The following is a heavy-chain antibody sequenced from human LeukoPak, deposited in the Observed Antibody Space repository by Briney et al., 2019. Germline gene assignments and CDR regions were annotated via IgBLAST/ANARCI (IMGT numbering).Heavy chain of an antibody. D-gene: IGHD2-2*02. CDR2: ISYDGSNK. Sequence: PGGSLRLSCAASGFTLSSYAMHWVRQAPGKGLEWVAVISYDGSNKYYADSVKGRFTISRDNSKNTLYLQMNSLRAEDTAVYYCARDRSLYDYWGQGTLVTVSS. CDR1: GFTLSSYA. CDR3: ARDRSLYDY. V-gene: IGHV3-30-3*01. J-gene: IGHJ4*02.